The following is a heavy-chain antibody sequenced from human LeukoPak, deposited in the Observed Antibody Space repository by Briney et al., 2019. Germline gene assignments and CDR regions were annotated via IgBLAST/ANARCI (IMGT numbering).Heavy chain of an antibody. CDR3: AGGRGSYYYYYMDV. Sequence: SETLSLTCSVSGGSISSSYWSWIRQPPGKGLEWIGSIYHSGSTYYNPSLKSRVTISVDTSQNQFSLKLSSVTAADTAVYYCAGGRGSYYYYYMDVWGKGTTVTISS. D-gene: IGHD2-15*01. V-gene: IGHV4-59*01. CDR1: GGSISSSY. J-gene: IGHJ6*03. CDR2: IYHSGST.